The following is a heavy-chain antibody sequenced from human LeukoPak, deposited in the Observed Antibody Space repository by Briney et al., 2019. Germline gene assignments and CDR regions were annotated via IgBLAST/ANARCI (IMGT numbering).Heavy chain of an antibody. J-gene: IGHJ5*02. CDR3: ARAFSPNYYEPWLYNWFDP. Sequence: SQTLFLTCTVSGGSISSGSYYWSWIRQPAGKGLEWIGRIYTSGSTNYNPSLKSRVTISVDTSKNQFSLKLSSVTAADTAVYYCARAFSPNYYEPWLYNWFDPWGQGTLVTVSS. CDR1: GGSISSGSYY. D-gene: IGHD3-22*01. CDR2: IYTSGST. V-gene: IGHV4-61*02.